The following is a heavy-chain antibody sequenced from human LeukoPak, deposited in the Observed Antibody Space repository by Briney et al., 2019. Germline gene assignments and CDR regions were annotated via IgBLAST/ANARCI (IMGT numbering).Heavy chain of an antibody. V-gene: IGHV4-39*01. CDR1: GGSISSNNYY. Sequence: SETLSLTYTVSGGSISSNNYYWGWIRQPPGKGLEWIGSIYYSGSTYYNPSLKSRVTISVDTSKNQFALKLSSVTAADTAVYYCARDRSSYFDYWGQGTLVTVSS. J-gene: IGHJ4*02. CDR3: ARDRSSYFDY. D-gene: IGHD1-14*01. CDR2: IYYSGST.